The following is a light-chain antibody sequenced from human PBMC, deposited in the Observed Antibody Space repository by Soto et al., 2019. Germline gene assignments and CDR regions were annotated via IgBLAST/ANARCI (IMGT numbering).Light chain of an antibody. CDR1: SSDVGGYKY. CDR2: EVS. Sequence: QSALTQPASVSGSPGQSITISCTGTSSDVGGYKYVSWYQQHPGKAPKLIIYEVSNRPSGVSNRFSGSKSGNTASLTTSGLQAEDEADYYCSSFTRSSTVVFGGGTQLTVL. J-gene: IGLJ2*01. V-gene: IGLV2-14*01. CDR3: SSFTRSSTVV.